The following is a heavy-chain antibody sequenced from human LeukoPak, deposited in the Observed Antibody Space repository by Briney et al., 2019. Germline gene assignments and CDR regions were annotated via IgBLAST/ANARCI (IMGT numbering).Heavy chain of an antibody. Sequence: QPGGSLRLSCAASGFTFSSYAMSWVRQAPGKGLEWVSAISGSGGSTYYADSVKGRFTISRDNSKNTLYLQMNSLRAEDTAVYYCAKDHTYYDFWSGYYTHWGQGTLVTVSS. CDR1: GFTFSSYA. CDR3: AKDHTYYDFWSGYYTH. V-gene: IGHV3-23*01. CDR2: ISGSGGST. J-gene: IGHJ4*02. D-gene: IGHD3-3*01.